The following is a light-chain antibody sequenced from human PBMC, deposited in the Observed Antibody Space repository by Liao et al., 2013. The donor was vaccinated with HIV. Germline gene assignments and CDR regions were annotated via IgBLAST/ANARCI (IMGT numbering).Light chain of an antibody. J-gene: IGLJ2*01. CDR1: KLGDKY. CDR2: QDN. Sequence: SYELTQPPSVSVSPGQTASIICSGDKLGDKYVCWYQQKPGQSPVLVIFQDNTRPSGIPERFSGSNSGNSATLTITGAQAMDDADYYCQAWDGSTVAFGGGTKLTVL. CDR3: QAWDGSTVA. V-gene: IGLV3-1*01.